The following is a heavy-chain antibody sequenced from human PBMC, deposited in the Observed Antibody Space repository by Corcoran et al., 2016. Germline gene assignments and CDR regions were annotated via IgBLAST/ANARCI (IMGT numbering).Heavy chain of an antibody. J-gene: IGHJ5*02. CDR1: GGSITSNNYY. CDR3: ASYVPDYCTFAHCSQKCWFDP. D-gene: IGHD2-8*01. V-gene: IGHV4-39*07. Sequence: QVRLQESGPGLVKPSETLSLTCAVSGGSITSNNYYWGWIRQPPGKGLEYIGSIRFGGDTYYSPSLKSRLTISLDTCRNQFSLRLTSVTAADTAAYYCASYVPDYCTFAHCSQKCWFDPWGQGTLVTVSS. CDR2: IRFGGDT.